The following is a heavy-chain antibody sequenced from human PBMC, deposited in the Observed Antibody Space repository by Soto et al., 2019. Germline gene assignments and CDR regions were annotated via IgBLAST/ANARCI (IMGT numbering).Heavy chain of an antibody. J-gene: IGHJ5*02. CDR1: GGSISSYY. CDR3: AGDPNTAMAPYNWFDP. V-gene: IGHV4-59*01. CDR2: IYYSGST. D-gene: IGHD5-18*01. Sequence: SETLSLTCTVSGGSISSYYWSWIRQPPGKGLEWIGYIYYSGSTNYNPSLKSRVTISVDTSKNQFSLKLSSVTAADTAVYYCAGDPNTAMAPYNWFDPWGKGTLVTVS.